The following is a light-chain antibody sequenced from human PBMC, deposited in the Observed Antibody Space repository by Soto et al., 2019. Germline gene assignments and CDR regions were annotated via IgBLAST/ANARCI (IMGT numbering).Light chain of an antibody. CDR2: GAS. CDR1: QSVSSNY. CDR3: QKYGSSPTWT. J-gene: IGKJ1*01. Sequence: SVLTQSPGTLSLSPGETATLSCRASQSVSSNYLAWYQRKPSQAPRHLIYGASPRASGIPDRFSGSGSGTDFSLTISRLEPEDSAVYYCQKYGSSPTWTFGQGTKVDIK. V-gene: IGKV3-20*01.